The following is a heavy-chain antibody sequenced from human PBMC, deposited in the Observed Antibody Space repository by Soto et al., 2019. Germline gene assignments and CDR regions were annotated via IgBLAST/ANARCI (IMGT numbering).Heavy chain of an antibody. Sequence: PGGSLRLSCAASGFTFSSYSMNWVRQAPGKGLEWVSSISSSSSYIYYADSVKGRFTISRDNAKNSLYLQMNSLRAEDTAVYYCARDVPVSGRSPGDSGGYWGQGTLVTVSS. D-gene: IGHD3-10*01. CDR3: ARDVPVSGRSPGDSGGY. V-gene: IGHV3-21*01. CDR1: GFTFSSYS. J-gene: IGHJ4*02. CDR2: ISSSSSYI.